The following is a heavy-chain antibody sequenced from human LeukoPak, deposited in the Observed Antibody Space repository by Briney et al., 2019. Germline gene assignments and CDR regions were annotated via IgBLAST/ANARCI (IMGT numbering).Heavy chain of an antibody. CDR2: IKQDGSEK. D-gene: IGHD3-10*01. V-gene: IGHV3-7*01. CDR1: GFTFSSYW. J-gene: IGHJ5*02. Sequence: GGSLRLSCAASGFTFSSYWMSWVRQAPGKGLEWVANIKQDGSEKYYVDSVKGRFTISRDNAKNSLYLQMNSLRAEDTAVYYCARAGNYYGRHTNWFDPWGQGTLVTVSS. CDR3: ARAGNYYGRHTNWFDP.